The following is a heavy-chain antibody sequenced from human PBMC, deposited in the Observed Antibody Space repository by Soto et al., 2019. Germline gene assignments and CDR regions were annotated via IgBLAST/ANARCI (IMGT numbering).Heavy chain of an antibody. J-gene: IGHJ4*02. Sequence: ASVKVSCKASGYTFTGCYMHWVRQAPGQGLEWMGWINPNSGGTNYAQKFQGWVTMTRDTSISTAYMELSRLRSDDTAVYYCARVPRNSSGWYDYWGQGTLVTVSS. CDR1: GYTFTGCY. CDR3: ARVPRNSSGWYDY. D-gene: IGHD6-19*01. CDR2: INPNSGGT. V-gene: IGHV1-2*04.